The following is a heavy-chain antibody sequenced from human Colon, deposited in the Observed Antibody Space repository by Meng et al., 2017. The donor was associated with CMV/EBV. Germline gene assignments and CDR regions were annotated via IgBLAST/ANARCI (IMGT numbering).Heavy chain of an antibody. V-gene: IGHV1-2*02. CDR3: ATLSIYDSTISDF. D-gene: IGHD5/OR15-5a*01. Sequence: ASVKVSCKTSGYPFTIHYIHWVRQAPGRGLEWMGWMNPNSGDTNYAQKFQDRVEMTRDTTVNTAYLDLTSLRSADTAVYCCATLSIYDSTISDFWGQGTLVT. CDR2: MNPNSGDT. J-gene: IGHJ4*02. CDR1: GYPFTIHY.